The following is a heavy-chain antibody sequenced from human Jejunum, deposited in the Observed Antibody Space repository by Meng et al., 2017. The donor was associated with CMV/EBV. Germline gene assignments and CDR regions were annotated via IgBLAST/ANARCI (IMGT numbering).Heavy chain of an antibody. J-gene: IGHJ4*02. Sequence: QVQLQESGPGLVKPSETLSLTCTVSGGSINGYYCSWIRQPAGKGLEWIGRICTSGNTNYNPSLKSRVTMSVDTSKNQFSLKLSSVTAADTAVYYCTRDNLSGSYYFDYWGQGTLVTVSS. V-gene: IGHV4-4*07. CDR1: GGSINGYY. CDR3: TRDNLSGSYYFDY. D-gene: IGHD1-26*01. CDR2: ICTSGNT.